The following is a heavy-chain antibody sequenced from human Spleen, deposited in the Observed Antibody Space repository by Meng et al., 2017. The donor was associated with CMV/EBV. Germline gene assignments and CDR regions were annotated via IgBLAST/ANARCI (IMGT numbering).Heavy chain of an antibody. CDR2: ISWNRAGT. Sequence: GGSLRLSCEASGFTFDDYAMHWVRQVPGKGLEWVSGISWNRAGTGYADSVKGRFTISRDNAKNSLYLQMNSLRTEDTAWYFCAKDIRPMGAPRVSIDVWGQGTTVTASS. CDR3: AKDIRPMGAPRVSIDV. CDR1: GFTFDDYA. V-gene: IGHV3-9*01. J-gene: IGHJ6*02. D-gene: IGHD3-10*01.